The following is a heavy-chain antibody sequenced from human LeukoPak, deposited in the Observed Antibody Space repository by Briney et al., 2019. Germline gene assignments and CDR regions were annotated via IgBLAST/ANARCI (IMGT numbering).Heavy chain of an antibody. CDR2: INHSGST. V-gene: IGHV4-34*01. Sequence: PSETLSLTCAVYGGSFSGYYWSWIRQPPGKGLEWIGEINHSGSTNYNPSLKSRVTISVDTSKNQFSLKLSSVTAADTAVYYCARPRNVDTAMVTFLYAYFDYWGQGTLVTVSS. D-gene: IGHD5-18*01. CDR3: ARPRNVDTAMVTFLYAYFDY. CDR1: GGSFSGYY. J-gene: IGHJ4*02.